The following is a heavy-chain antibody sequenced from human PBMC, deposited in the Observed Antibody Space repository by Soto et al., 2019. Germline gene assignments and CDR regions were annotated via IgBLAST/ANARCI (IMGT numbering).Heavy chain of an antibody. Sequence: EVHLLESGGGLVQPGGSLRLSCAASELSFKSYAMSWVRQAPGKGLEWVSGISGSGGSTDYADSVKGRFTISRDNSKNTLYLQMNSLRVEDTALYYCAKGQYSGVAGGLDYWGQGTLVTVSS. CDR3: AKGQYSGVAGGLDY. CDR1: ELSFKSYA. V-gene: IGHV3-23*01. CDR2: ISGSGGST. J-gene: IGHJ4*02. D-gene: IGHD1-26*01.